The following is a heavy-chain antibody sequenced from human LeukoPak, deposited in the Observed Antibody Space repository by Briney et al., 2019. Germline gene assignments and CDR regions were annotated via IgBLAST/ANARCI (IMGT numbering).Heavy chain of an antibody. CDR2: ISYDGSNK. CDR1: GFTFSSYA. D-gene: IGHD1-26*01. J-gene: IGHJ4*02. CDR3: VRDRGRASVDY. Sequence: GRSLRLSCAASGFTFSSYAMHWVRQAPGKGLEWVAVISYDGSNKYYADSVKGRFTISRDNSKNSLYLQMNSLRAEDTAVYYCVRDRGRASVDYWGQGTLVTVSS. V-gene: IGHV3-30*04.